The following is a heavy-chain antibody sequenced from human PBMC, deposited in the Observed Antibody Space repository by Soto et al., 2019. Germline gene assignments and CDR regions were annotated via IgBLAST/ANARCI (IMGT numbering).Heavy chain of an antibody. CDR3: APDILGETYYFDY. CDR1: GYTFTSYA. V-gene: IGHV1-3*01. D-gene: IGHD5-12*01. CDR2: INAGNGNT. J-gene: IGHJ4*02. Sequence: ASVKVSCKASGYTFTSYAMHWVRQAPGQRLEWMGWINAGNGNTKYSQKFQGRVTITRDTSASTAYMELSSLRSEGTAVYYCAPDILGETYYFDYWGQGTLVTVSS.